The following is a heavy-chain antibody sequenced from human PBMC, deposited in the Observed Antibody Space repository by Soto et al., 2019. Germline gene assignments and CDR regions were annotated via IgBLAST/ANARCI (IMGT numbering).Heavy chain of an antibody. V-gene: IGHV1-18*01. D-gene: IGHD2-21*02. J-gene: IGHJ4*02. CDR2: INAGNGNT. Sequence: ASVKVSCKASGCTFSSYGISWVRQAPGQGLEWMGWINAGNGNTNYAQKLQGRVTITRDTSASTAYMELSSLRSEDTAVYYCARSIVVVTAADYWGQGTPVTVSS. CDR3: ARSIVVVTAADY. CDR1: GCTFSSYG.